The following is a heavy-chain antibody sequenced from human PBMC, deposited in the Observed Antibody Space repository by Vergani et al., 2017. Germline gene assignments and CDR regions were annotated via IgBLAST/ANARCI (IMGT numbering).Heavy chain of an antibody. CDR2: IYYSGLT. CDR3: ARQRPGKRNRFDP. J-gene: IGHJ5*02. Sequence: QLQLQQSGPGLVKPSETLFLTCTVSADSISSGSYYWGWIRQPPGKSLEWIGSIYYSGLTYYNPSLKSRVAISVDTSKNQFSLKVTSVTAADTAVYFCARQRPGKRNRFDPWGQGTLITVSS. V-gene: IGHV4-39*01. CDR1: ADSISSGSYY.